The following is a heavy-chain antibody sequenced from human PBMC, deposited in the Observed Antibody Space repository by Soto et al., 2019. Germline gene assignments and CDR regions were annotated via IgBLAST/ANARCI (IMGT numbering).Heavy chain of an antibody. J-gene: IGHJ5*02. V-gene: IGHV4-61*08. CDR1: GGSVNNSGYY. Sequence: SETLSLTCTVSGGSVNNSGYYWSWIRQPPGKGLEWIGYIYYSGSTNYNPSLKSRVTISVDRSKNQFSLELSSVTAADTAVYYCARVVVEANNWFDPWGQGTLVTVSS. CDR2: IYYSGST. D-gene: IGHD2-15*01. CDR3: ARVVVEANNWFDP.